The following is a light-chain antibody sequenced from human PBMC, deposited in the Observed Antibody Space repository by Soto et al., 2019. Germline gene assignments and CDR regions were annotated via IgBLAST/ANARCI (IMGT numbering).Light chain of an antibody. J-gene: IGKJ2*03. CDR1: QSVTRNC. V-gene: IGKV3-20*01. Sequence: EIVLTQSPGTLSMSPGEGATLSCRASQSVTRNCLAWYRQKPGQAPRLLISGVSIRLTCIPDRFSGSESGSDFTLTISRLEPEDSAVHYCQQYGDSPYSFGQGTKLEIK. CDR2: GVS. CDR3: QQYGDSPYS.